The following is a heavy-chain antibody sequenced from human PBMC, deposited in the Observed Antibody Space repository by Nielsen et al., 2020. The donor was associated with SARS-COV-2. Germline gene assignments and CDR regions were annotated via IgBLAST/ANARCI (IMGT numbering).Heavy chain of an antibody. V-gene: IGHV3-53*05. CDR1: GFTVSSNY. D-gene: IGHD2-2*01. Sequence: GESLKISCAASGFTVSSNYMSWVRQAPGKGLEWVSVIYSGGSTYYADSVKGRFTISRDNSKNTLYLQMNSLRAEDTAVYYCARRTYCSSTSCRLGAMDVWGQGTTVTVSS. CDR3: ARRTYCSSTSCRLGAMDV. CDR2: IYSGGST. J-gene: IGHJ6*02.